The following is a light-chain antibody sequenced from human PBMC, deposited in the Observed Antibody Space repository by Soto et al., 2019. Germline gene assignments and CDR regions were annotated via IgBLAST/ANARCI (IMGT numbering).Light chain of an antibody. J-gene: IGKJ1*01. V-gene: IGKV1-39*01. CDR1: QSISSY. CDR3: QQSYSTPPT. CDR2: AAS. Sequence: DIQMTQSPSSLSASVGDRVTITCRASQSISSYLNWYQQKPGQAPKLLIYAASSLQSGVPSRFSGSGSGTDFTLPISRLQPEDFATYYCQQSYSTPPTFGQGTKVEIK.